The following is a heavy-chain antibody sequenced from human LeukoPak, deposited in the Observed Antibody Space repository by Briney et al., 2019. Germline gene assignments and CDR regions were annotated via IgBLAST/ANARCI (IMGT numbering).Heavy chain of an antibody. D-gene: IGHD3-10*01. CDR2: INHSGST. CDR3: ASEHPLVRGVKDY. Sequence: PSETLSLTCAVYGGSFSGYYWSWIRQPPGKGLEWIGEINHSGSTYYNPSLKSRVTISVDTSKNQFSLKLSSVTAADTAVYYCASEHPLVRGVKDYWGQGTLVTVSS. V-gene: IGHV4-34*01. CDR1: GGSFSGYY. J-gene: IGHJ4*02.